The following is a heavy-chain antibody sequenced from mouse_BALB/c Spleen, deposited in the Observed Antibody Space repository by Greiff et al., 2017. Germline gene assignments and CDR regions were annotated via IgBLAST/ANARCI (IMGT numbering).Heavy chain of an antibody. D-gene: IGHD1-1*01. J-gene: IGHJ4*01. CDR1: GYTFTDYA. Sequence: QVQLQQSGAELVRPGVSVKISCKGSGYTFTDYAMHWVKQSHAKSLEWIGVISTYYGDASYNQKFKGKATMTVDKSSSTAYMELATLTSEDSAIYYCARGGTTVVAYYAMDYWGQGTSVTVSS. CDR2: ISTYYGDA. CDR3: ARGGTTVVAYYAMDY. V-gene: IGHV1S137*01.